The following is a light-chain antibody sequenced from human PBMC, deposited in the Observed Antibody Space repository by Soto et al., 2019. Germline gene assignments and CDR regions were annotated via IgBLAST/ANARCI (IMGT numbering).Light chain of an antibody. J-gene: IGKJ2*01. Sequence: DIQMTQSPSSLSASVGDRVTITCRASQTIGTFLNWYQQRPGKAPKLLIYGASTLQSGVPFRFSGSGSGIDFTLTISSLQPEDFATYYCQQSYSTPRYSFGQGTILEIK. V-gene: IGKV1-39*01. CDR2: GAS. CDR3: QQSYSTPRYS. CDR1: QTIGTF.